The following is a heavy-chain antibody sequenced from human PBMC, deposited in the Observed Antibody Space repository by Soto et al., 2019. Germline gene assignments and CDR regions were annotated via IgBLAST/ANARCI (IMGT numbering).Heavy chain of an antibody. D-gene: IGHD1-1*01. J-gene: IGHJ5*02. Sequence: PSETLSLTWPVSGASISGFYCSWIRKSAGKGLEWIGRIYATGTTDNNPSLKSRVMISVDTSKEQFSLRLRSVTAADRAGNYGGRDGTKTLRDWFDHWGQGISVTVSS. V-gene: IGHV4-4*07. CDR1: GASISGFY. CDR3: GRDGTKTLRDWFDH. CDR2: IYATGTT.